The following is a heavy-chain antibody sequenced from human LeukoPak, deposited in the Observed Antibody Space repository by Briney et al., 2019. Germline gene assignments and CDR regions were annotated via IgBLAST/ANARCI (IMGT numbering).Heavy chain of an antibody. J-gene: IGHJ4*02. D-gene: IGHD4-11*01. CDR1: GYTFSDHY. CDR2: INPKSGRT. Sequence: ASVKVSCRASGYTFSDHYIHWVRQAPGQGLEWMGWINPKSGRTDYAQRFQARVTMTRDTSIGTAYLDLSSLTSDDTAIYYCARVVAASQYSTASVFFDYWGQGTLVTVSS. CDR3: ARVVAASQYSTASVFFDY. V-gene: IGHV1-2*02.